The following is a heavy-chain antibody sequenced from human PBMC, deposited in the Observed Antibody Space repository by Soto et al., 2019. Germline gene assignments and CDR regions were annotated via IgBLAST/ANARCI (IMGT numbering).Heavy chain of an antibody. Sequence: EVQLVESGGGLVQPGGSLRLACAAPGFTFSSYGMHWVRQAPGRGLVWISRIIRDGSSTNYADSVKGRFTISRDNAKNTLYLEINSLRADDTAVYFCGRGGSGIYGMDIWGQGTTVIVSS. D-gene: IGHD6-13*01. CDR2: IIRDGSST. J-gene: IGHJ6*02. CDR1: GFTFSSYG. CDR3: GRGGSGIYGMDI. V-gene: IGHV3-74*01.